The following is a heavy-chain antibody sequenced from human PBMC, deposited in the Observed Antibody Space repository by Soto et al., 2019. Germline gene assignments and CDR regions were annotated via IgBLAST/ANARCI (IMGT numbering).Heavy chain of an antibody. J-gene: IGHJ6*03. V-gene: IGHV1-18*01. D-gene: IGHD4-17*01. CDR3: ARAYGDYDGGGYYYYYMDV. CDR2: ISAYNGNT. CDR1: GYTFTSYG. Sequence: ASVKVSCKASGYTFTSYGISWVRQAPGQGLEWMGWISAYNGNTNYAQKLQGRVTMTTDTSTSTAYMELRSLRSDDTAAYYCARAYGDYDGGGYYYYYMDVWGKGTTVTVSS.